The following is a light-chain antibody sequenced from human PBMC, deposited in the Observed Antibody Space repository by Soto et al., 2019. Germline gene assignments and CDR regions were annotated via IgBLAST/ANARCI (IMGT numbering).Light chain of an antibody. V-gene: IGLV2-14*01. Sequence: SARTQPASVSGSSGQSITISCTGTSSDVGGYNYVSWYQQHPGKAPKLMIYDVSNRPSGVSNRFSGSKSGNTASLTISGLQAEDEADYYCSSYTSSSTLFGTGTKVTVL. CDR3: SSYTSSSTL. J-gene: IGLJ1*01. CDR2: DVS. CDR1: SSDVGGYNY.